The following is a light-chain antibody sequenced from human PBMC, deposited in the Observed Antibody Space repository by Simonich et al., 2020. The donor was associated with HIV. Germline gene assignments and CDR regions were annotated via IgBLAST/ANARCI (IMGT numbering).Light chain of an antibody. CDR2: AAS. CDR3: QQLKGYPPT. Sequence: IQLTQSPSFLSASVGDRVTITCRASQGISSYLAWYQQKPGKAPKLLNNAASTLQSGVPARFSGSGSGTEFTLTISSLQPEDFATYYCQQLKGYPPTFGQGTRVEF. CDR1: QGISSY. J-gene: IGKJ1*01. V-gene: IGKV1-9*01.